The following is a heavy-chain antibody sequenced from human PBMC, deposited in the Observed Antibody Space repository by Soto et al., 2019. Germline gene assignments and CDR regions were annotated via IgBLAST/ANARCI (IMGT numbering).Heavy chain of an antibody. CDR2: INHSGST. D-gene: IGHD3-10*01. J-gene: IGHJ6*02. Sequence: SETLSLTCAVYGGSFSGYYWSWIRQPPGKGLEWIGEINHSGSTNYNPSLKSRVTISVDTSKNQFSLKLSSVTAADTAVYYCARIGYYGSGSYYSNYYYGMDVWGQGTTVTVSS. V-gene: IGHV4-34*01. CDR3: ARIGYYGSGSYYSNYYYGMDV. CDR1: GGSFSGYY.